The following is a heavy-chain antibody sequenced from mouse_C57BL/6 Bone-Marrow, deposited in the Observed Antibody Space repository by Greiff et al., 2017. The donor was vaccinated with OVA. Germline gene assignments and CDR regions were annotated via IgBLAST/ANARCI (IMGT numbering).Heavy chain of an antibody. CDR3: ARGGYDYALFAY. J-gene: IGHJ3*01. CDR2: IYPRSGNT. Sequence: LQESGAELARPGASVKLSCKASGYTFTSYGISWVKQRTGQGLEWIGEIYPRSGNTYYNEKFKGKATLTADKSSSTAYMELRSLTSEDSAVYFCARGGYDYALFAYWGQGTLVTVSA. CDR1: GYTFTSYG. V-gene: IGHV1-81*01. D-gene: IGHD2-4*01.